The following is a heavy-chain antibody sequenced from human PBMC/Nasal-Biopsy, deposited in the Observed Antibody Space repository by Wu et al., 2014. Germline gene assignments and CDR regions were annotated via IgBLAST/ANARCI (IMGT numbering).Heavy chain of an antibody. Sequence: TLSLTCTVSGGSISSSSYYWGWIRQPPGKGLEWIGSIYYSGSTYYNPSLKSRVTISVDTSKNQFSLKLSSVTAADTAVYYCARPYCSGDCYSYWYFDLWGRGTLVTVSS. CDR3: ARPYCSGDCYSYWYFDL. CDR1: GGSISSSSYY. CDR2: IYYSGST. J-gene: IGHJ2*01. D-gene: IGHD2-21*01. V-gene: IGHV4-39*01.